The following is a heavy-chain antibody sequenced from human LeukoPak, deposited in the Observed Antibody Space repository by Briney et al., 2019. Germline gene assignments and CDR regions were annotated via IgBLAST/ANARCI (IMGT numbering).Heavy chain of an antibody. Sequence: GGSLRLSCAASGFTFSSYWMHWVRQAPGKGLVWVSRINSDGTGTTYADSVKGRFTISRDNAKNTLYLQVNSLRAEDTAVYYCALSREATGTVFDDWGQGTLVTVSS. J-gene: IGHJ4*02. CDR2: INSDGTGT. CDR1: GFTFSSYW. V-gene: IGHV3-74*01. CDR3: ALSREATGTVFDD. D-gene: IGHD6-13*01.